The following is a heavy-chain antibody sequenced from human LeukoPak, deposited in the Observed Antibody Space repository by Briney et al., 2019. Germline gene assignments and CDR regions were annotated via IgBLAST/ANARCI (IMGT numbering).Heavy chain of an antibody. CDR1: GFTFSDYF. D-gene: IGHD1-1*01. J-gene: IGHJ4*02. CDR2: INGRGTYI. CDR3: ARSGREATEIDY. V-gene: IGHV3-11*06. Sequence: PGGSLRLSCAASGFTFSDYFMSWVRQAPGKGLEWLSYINGRGTYIDYAESLKGRITISKDNAQNSLYLQMNSLRVEDTAVYYCARSGREATEIDYWGQGTLVTVSS.